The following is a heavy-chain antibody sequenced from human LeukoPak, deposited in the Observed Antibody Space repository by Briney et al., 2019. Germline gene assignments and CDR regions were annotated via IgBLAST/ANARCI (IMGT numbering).Heavy chain of an antibody. CDR2: INPNSGGT. CDR1: GYTFTGYY. D-gene: IGHD3-10*01. J-gene: IGHJ6*02. CDR3: ARERSGILGYYYYGMDV. Sequence: ASVKVSCTASGYTFTGYYMHWVRQAPGQGLEWMGRINPNSGGTNYAQKLQGRVTMTRDTSISTVYMELSRLRSDDTAVYHCARERSGILGYYYYGMDVWGQGTTVTVSS. V-gene: IGHV1-2*06.